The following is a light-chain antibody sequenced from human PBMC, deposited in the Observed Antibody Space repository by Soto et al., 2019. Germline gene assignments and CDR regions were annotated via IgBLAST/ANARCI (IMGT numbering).Light chain of an antibody. CDR1: QSISSY. CDR3: QQSYSTLRT. CDR2: AAS. Sequence: DIQMAQSPSTPSASVGDRVTITFRASQSISSYLNWYQQKPGKAHKLLIYAASSLQSGVPSRFSGSGSGTDFTLTISSLQPEDFATYYCQQSYSTLRTFGQGTKVDIK. J-gene: IGKJ1*01. V-gene: IGKV1-39*01.